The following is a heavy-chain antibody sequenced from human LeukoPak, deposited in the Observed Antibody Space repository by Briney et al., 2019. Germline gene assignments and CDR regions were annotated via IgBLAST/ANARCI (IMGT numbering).Heavy chain of an antibody. V-gene: IGHV3-74*01. CDR2: FNTDGSST. J-gene: IGHJ5*02. D-gene: IGHD4-23*01. CDR1: GFTFSNYW. Sequence: GGSLRLSCAASGFTFSNYWLNWVRQAPGKGLVWVSRFNTDGSSTSYADSVKGRFTISRDNAKNTVYLQMNSLRAEDTAVYYCARLSTVITWGQGTLVTVSS. CDR3: ARLSTVIT.